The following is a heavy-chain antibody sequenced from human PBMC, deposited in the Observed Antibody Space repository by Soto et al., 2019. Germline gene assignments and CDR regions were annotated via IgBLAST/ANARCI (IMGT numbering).Heavy chain of an antibody. D-gene: IGHD6-6*01. CDR3: ARRARADYYYMDV. V-gene: IGHV3-64*01. CDR1: GFTFSSDA. Sequence: EVQLVESGGGLAQPGGSLRLSCAASGFTFSSDAMDWVRQAPGKGLEYVSGISSNGIGTYYASSMKGRLTSSRDNSRDTVYLQMDSLRPEDMAVYYCARRARADYYYMDVWGKGTTVTV. J-gene: IGHJ6*03. CDR2: ISSNGIGT.